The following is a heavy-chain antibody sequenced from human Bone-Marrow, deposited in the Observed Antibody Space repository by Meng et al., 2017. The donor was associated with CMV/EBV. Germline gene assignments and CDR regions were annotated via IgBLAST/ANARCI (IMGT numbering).Heavy chain of an antibody. CDR3: ARDRDGYNGQDF. Sequence: ASVKVSCKASGYTFTGYYMHWVRQAPGQGLEWMGWISGFDGHTNDAQQFQGRVTMTIDTPTSTAYMELRSLRSDDTAVYFCARDRDGYNGQDFWGRGTLVTVSS. V-gene: IGHV1-18*04. CDR1: GYTFTGYY. J-gene: IGHJ4*02. D-gene: IGHD5-24*01. CDR2: ISGFDGHT.